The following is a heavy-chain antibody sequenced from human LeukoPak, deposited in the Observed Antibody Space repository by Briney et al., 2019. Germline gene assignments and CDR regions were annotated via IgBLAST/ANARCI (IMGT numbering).Heavy chain of an antibody. Sequence: GGSLRLSCAASGFTFSSYWMSCVRQAPGNELEWVASIKEDGSEKYYVDSVKGRFTISRDNAKNSVYPQMNSLRAEDTAVYYCAELGITMIGGVWGKGTTVTISS. CDR1: GFTFSSYW. CDR2: IKEDGSEK. V-gene: IGHV3-7*01. D-gene: IGHD3-10*02. CDR3: AELGITMIGGV. J-gene: IGHJ6*04.